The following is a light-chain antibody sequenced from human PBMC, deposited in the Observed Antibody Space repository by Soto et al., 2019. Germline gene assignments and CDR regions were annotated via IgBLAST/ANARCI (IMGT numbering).Light chain of an antibody. Sequence: SLTQPPSASGSPGQSVTISCTVTSSDVGAYNYVSWYQQLPGKAPKLIIYEVSKRPSGVPDRFSGSKSGNTASLTVSGLQAEDEADYYCTSYAGTYSFFYVFGTGTKVTVL. V-gene: IGLV2-8*01. CDR3: TSYAGTYSFFYV. CDR2: EVS. CDR1: SSDVGAYNY. J-gene: IGLJ1*01.